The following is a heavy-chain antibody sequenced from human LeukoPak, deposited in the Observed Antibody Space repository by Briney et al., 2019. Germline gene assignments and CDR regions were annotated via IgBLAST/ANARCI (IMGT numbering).Heavy chain of an antibody. J-gene: IGHJ4*02. Sequence: SETLSLTCAVSGGSFSGYYWTWIRQPPGKGLEWIGEINHSGSTNYNPSLKSRVTISVDTSKNQFSLKLSSVTAADTAVYYCARASYYDFWSGYFDYWGQGTLVTVSS. CDR1: GGSFSGYY. CDR2: INHSGST. D-gene: IGHD3-3*01. CDR3: ARASYYDFWSGYFDY. V-gene: IGHV4-34*01.